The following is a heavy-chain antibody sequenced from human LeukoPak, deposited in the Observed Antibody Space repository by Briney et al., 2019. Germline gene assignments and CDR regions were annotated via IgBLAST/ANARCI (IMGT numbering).Heavy chain of an antibody. CDR3: ARPLGEWEPEYYFHY. Sequence: PGGSLRLSCAASGFTVSSNYMSWVRQAPGKGLEWVSVIYSGGSTYYADSVKGRFTISRDNSKNTLYLQMNSLRAEDTAVYYCARPLGEWEPEYYFHYWGQRTLVTVSS. CDR2: IYSGGST. CDR1: GFTVSSNY. D-gene: IGHD1-26*01. J-gene: IGHJ4*02. V-gene: IGHV3-53*01.